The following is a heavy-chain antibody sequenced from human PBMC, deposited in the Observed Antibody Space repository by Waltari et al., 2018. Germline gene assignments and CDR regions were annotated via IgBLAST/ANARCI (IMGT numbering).Heavy chain of an antibody. CDR3: ARSSGWDAYYFDY. Sequence: QVQLQESGPGLVKPSEPLSLTCTVSGGPISSSYCRWTRQPPGKGLEWIGYIYYSGSTNYNPSLKSRVTISVDTSKNQFSLKLSSVTAADTAVYYCARSSGWDAYYFDYWGQGTLVTVSS. J-gene: IGHJ4*02. D-gene: IGHD6-19*01. CDR1: GGPISSSY. CDR2: IYYSGST. V-gene: IGHV4-59*01.